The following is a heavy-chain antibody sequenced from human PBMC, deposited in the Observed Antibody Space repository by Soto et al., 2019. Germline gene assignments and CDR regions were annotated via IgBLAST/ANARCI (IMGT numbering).Heavy chain of an antibody. J-gene: IGHJ3*02. D-gene: IGHD3-3*01. V-gene: IGHV1-2*02. CDR1: GYPVTAYY. Sequence: QLHLVQSGAVVKKPGASVTVSCSASGYPVTAYYMHWVRQAPGRGLEWMGGINPATGAAKYTQTFQGRVTMTRDTSTSTVFMELSGLTSEDTAVFYCAKGGGVGVAGSAAFEMWGQGPLVTVSS. CDR3: AKGGGVGVAGSAAFEM. CDR2: INPATGAA.